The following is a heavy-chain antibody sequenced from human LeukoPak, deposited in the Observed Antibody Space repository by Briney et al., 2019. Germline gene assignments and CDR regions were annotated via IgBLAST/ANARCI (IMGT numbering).Heavy chain of an antibody. V-gene: IGHV4-39*01. Sequence: PSETLSLTYTVSGVSISSRSYYWGWSRQPPGKRLEWIGSMYYSGSTYYNPSLKIRVTISVDTSKNQFSLKLSSVTAADTAVYYCASLTVLEWLSFWFDPWGQGTLVTVSS. D-gene: IGHD3-3*01. CDR3: ASLTVLEWLSFWFDP. CDR1: GVSISSRSYY. CDR2: MYYSGST. J-gene: IGHJ5*02.